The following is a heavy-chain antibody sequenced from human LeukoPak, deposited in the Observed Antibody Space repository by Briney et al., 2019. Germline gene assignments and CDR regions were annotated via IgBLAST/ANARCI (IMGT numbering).Heavy chain of an antibody. J-gene: IGHJ6*02. V-gene: IGHV1-8*01. D-gene: IGHD4-17*01. CDR2: MNPNSGNT. Sequence: ASVKVSCKASGYTFTSYDINWVQQATGQGLEWMGWMNPNSGNTGYAQKFQGRVTMTRNTSISTAYMELSSLRSEDTAVYYCARPDSATVTTRKYRTYYYYYGMDVWGQGTTVTVSS. CDR3: ARPDSATVTTRKYRTYYYYYGMDV. CDR1: GYTFTSYD.